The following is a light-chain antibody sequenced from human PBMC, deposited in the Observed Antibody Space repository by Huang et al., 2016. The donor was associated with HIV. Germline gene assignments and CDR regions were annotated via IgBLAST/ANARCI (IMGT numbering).Light chain of an antibody. CDR3: QQRSSWPRVT. V-gene: IGKV3-11*01. CDR2: DAS. Sequence: EIVLTQSPATLSLSPGERATLSCRASQSVSRFLAWYQQKAGQAPRLLSDDASNRAIDIPARFSGGGAGTEFTLTISSLEPEDFAVYYCQQRSSWPRVTFGGGTKVELK. J-gene: IGKJ4*01. CDR1: QSVSRF.